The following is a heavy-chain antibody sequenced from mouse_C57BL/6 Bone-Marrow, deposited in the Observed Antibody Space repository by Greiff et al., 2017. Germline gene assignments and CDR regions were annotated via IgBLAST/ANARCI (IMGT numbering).Heavy chain of an antibody. CDR2: IDPENGDT. CDR3: TTDAMDY. V-gene: IGHV14-4*01. Sequence: VQLQQSGAELVRPGASVKLSCTASSFNIKDDYMHWVKQRPEQGLEWIGWIDPENGDTEYASKFQGKATITADTSSNTAYLQLSSLTSEDTAVYYCTTDAMDYWGQGTSVTVSS. CDR1: SFNIKDDY. J-gene: IGHJ4*01.